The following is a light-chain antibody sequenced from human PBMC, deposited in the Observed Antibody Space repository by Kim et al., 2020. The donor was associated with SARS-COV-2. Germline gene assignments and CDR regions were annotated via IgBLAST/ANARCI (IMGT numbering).Light chain of an antibody. CDR3: QQYYNWPRT. V-gene: IGKV3-15*01. CDR2: GAS. J-gene: IGKJ2*01. CDR1: HSGGSN. Sequence: GDSAILSCRASHSGGSNFAWYQQKPGQAPRLLFYGASTRATGVPPRFSGTGSGGSGTEFNFTITSLQSEDSAVYFCQQYYNWPRTFGQGTKLEI.